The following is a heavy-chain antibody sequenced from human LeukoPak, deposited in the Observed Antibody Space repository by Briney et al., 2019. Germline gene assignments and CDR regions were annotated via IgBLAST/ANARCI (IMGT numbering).Heavy chain of an antibody. V-gene: IGHV3-23*01. J-gene: IGHJ4*02. CDR3: AKDPRWTSPVCSSTSCYTDY. CDR2: ISGSGGST. D-gene: IGHD2-2*02. CDR1: GFTFSSYA. Sequence: PAGGSLRLSCAASGFTFSSYAMSWVRQAPGKGLEWVSAISGSGGSTYYADSVKGRFTISRDNSKNTLYLQMNSLRAEDTAVYYCAKDPRWTSPVCSSTSCYTDYWGQGTLVTVSS.